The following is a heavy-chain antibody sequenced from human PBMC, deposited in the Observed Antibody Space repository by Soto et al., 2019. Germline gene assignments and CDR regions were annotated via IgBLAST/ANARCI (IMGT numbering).Heavy chain of an antibody. J-gene: IGHJ5*02. V-gene: IGHV4-34*01. D-gene: IGHD2-2*01. CDR3: ASGGIIVVVPAANNWFDP. CDR2: ITHSGST. CDR1: GGSFRGYY. Sequence: QVQLQQWGAGLLKPSETLSLTCAVYGGSFRGYYWSWIRHPPGKGLEWIGEITHSGSTNYNPSLKSRVTISVDTSMNQFSLNLSSVTAAETAVYYCASGGIIVVVPAANNWFDPWGQGTLVTVSS.